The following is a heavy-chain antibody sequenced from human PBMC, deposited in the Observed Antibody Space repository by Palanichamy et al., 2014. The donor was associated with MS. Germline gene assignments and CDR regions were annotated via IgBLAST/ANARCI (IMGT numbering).Heavy chain of an antibody. CDR2: IYSGGST. CDR3: ARDPYNWNGPGDY. D-gene: IGHD1-20*01. Sequence: EVQPVETGGGLIQPGGSLRLSCAASGFTVSSNYMSWVRQAPGKGLEWVSVIYSGGSTYYAGSVKGRFTISRDNSKNTLYLQMNSLRAEDTAVYYCARDPYNWNGPGDYWGQGTLVTVSS. J-gene: IGHJ4*02. V-gene: IGHV3-53*02. CDR1: GFTVSSNY.